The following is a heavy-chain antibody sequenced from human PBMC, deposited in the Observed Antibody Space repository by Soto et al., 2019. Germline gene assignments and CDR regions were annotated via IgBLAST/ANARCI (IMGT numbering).Heavy chain of an antibody. CDR3: ARVEVSDNSAYRPIDY. D-gene: IGHD3-22*01. J-gene: IGHJ4*02. CDR2: INHGGST. Sequence: SETLSLTCAVYGGSFTGYSWTWIRQPPGRGLEWIGEINHGGSTNYNPSLKSRVTILVDTSKRQFSLNLNSVTAADTAVYYCARVEVSDNSAYRPIDYWGQGTQVTVSS. CDR1: GGSFTGYS. V-gene: IGHV4-34*01.